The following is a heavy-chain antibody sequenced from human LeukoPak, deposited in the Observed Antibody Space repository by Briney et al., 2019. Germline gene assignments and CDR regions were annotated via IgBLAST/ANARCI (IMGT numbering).Heavy chain of an antibody. D-gene: IGHD1-26*01. CDR1: GFTFSSYA. CDR3: AREQEGSGSYYSEAFDI. V-gene: IGHV3-64*01. Sequence: GGSVRLSCAASGFTFSSYAMHWVRQAPGKGLEYVSAISSNGGSTYYANSVKARFTISRDNSKNTLYLQMGSLRAEDTAVYYCAREQEGSGSYYSEAFDIWGQGTMVTVSS. CDR2: ISSNGGST. J-gene: IGHJ3*02.